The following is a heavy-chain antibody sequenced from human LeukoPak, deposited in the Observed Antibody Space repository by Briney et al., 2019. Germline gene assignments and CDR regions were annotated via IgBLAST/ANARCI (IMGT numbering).Heavy chain of an antibody. V-gene: IGHV3-15*01. CDR1: GLTFSDAW. J-gene: IGHJ4*02. D-gene: IGHD2-2*02. Sequence: KSGGSLRLSCAASGLTFSDAWMSWVRQAPGKGLEWVGRIKSKADGETIYYAAPVRGRFTISRDDSKSTLYLQMNSLKTEDTAVYYCTTVDCSSISCYISPFFDFWGQGTLVTVSS. CDR2: IKSKADGETI. CDR3: TTVDCSSISCYISPFFDF.